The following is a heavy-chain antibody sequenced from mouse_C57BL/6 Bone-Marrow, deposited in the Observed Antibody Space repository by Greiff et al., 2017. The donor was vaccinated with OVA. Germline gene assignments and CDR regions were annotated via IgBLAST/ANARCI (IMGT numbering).Heavy chain of an antibody. Sequence: VQLQQSGPGLVQPSQSLSITCTVSGFSLTSYGVHWVRQSPGKGLEWLGVIWRGGSTDYNAAFMSRLSITKDNSKSQVFFKMNSLQADDTAIYYCAKTDYYSNYDYAMDYWGQGTSVTVSS. D-gene: IGHD2-5*01. J-gene: IGHJ4*01. CDR3: AKTDYYSNYDYAMDY. CDR1: GFSLTSYG. V-gene: IGHV2-5*01. CDR2: IWRGGST.